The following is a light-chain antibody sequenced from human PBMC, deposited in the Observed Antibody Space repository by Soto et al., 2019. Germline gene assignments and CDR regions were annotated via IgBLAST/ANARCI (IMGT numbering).Light chain of an antibody. CDR1: RSVVTD. J-gene: IGKJ1*01. CDR3: HQYYNRPPWT. Sequence: EILMTQSPATLSVSPGDSATLSCRASRSVVTDLAWYQQKPGQAPMLLVFATSARATGVPDRFRGSRSGTDFTLTISSLQPEDSATYYCHQYYNRPPWTFGQGTKVEI. CDR2: ATS. V-gene: IGKV3-15*01.